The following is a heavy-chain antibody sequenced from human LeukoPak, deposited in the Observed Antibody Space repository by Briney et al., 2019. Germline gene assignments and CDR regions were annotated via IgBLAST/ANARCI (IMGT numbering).Heavy chain of an antibody. CDR2: ISSSSSYM. D-gene: IGHD6-13*01. J-gene: IGHJ4*02. CDR3: ARDLEAYSSSWYGFDY. V-gene: IGHV3-21*01. CDR1: GFTFSHYW. Sequence: GGSLRLSCAASGFTFSHYWMSWVRQAPGKGLEWVSSISSSSSYMYYADSVKGRFTISRDNAKNSLYLQMNSLRAEDTALYYCARDLEAYSSSWYGFDYWGQGTLVAVSS.